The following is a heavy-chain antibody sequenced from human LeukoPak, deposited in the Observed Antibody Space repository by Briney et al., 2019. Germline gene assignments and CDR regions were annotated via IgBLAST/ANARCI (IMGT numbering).Heavy chain of an antibody. J-gene: IGHJ4*02. V-gene: IGHV3-7*01. CDR3: ARARAAAGSDY. CDR1: GFTFSNYW. Sequence: PGGSLRLSCAASGFTFSNYWMNWVRQAPGKGLEWVANIKQDGSEKYYVDSVKGRFTISRDNAKNSLYLQMNSLRAEDTAVYYCARARAAAGSDYWGQGTLVTVSS. D-gene: IGHD6-13*01. CDR2: IKQDGSEK.